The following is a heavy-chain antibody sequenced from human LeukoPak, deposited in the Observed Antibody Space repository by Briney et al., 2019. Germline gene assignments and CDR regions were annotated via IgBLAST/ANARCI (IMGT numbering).Heavy chain of an antibody. CDR2: ISAYNGNT. CDR3: ARVGSRSSRIHDAFDI. D-gene: IGHD6-6*01. V-gene: IGHV1-18*01. J-gene: IGHJ3*02. Sequence: ASVKVCCKASGYTFTSYGISWVRQAPGQGLEGMGWISAYNGNTNYAQKLQGRVTMTTDTSTRTAYMELRSLRSDDTAVYYCARVGSRSSRIHDAFDIWGQGTMVTVSS. CDR1: GYTFTSYG.